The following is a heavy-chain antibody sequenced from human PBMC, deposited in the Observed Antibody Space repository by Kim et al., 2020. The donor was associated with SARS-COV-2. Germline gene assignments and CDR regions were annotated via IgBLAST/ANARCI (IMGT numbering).Heavy chain of an antibody. D-gene: IGHD6-19*01. Sequence: LKSRVTISVDTSKNQFSLRLSSGTAADTAVYYCARFAGIGVAGIQDGMDVWGQGTTVTVSS. CDR3: ARFAGIGVAGIQDGMDV. V-gene: IGHV4-30-2*04. J-gene: IGHJ6*02.